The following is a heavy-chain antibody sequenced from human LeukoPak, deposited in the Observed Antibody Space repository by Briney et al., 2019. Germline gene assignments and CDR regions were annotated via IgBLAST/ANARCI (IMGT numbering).Heavy chain of an antibody. V-gene: IGHV4-59*01. CDR1: GGSISNYY. CDR2: IYYSGST. J-gene: IGHJ4*02. D-gene: IGHD3-10*01. CDR3: ASSEGLPHYFDY. Sequence: SETLSLTCTVSGGSISNYYWSWIRQPPGKGLEWIGYIYYSGSTDSNPSLKSRVTISVDTSKNQFSLKLSSVTAADTAVYYCASSEGLPHYFDYWGQGTLVTVSS.